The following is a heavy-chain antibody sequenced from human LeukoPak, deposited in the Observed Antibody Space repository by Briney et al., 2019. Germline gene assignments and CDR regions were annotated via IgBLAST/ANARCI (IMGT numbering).Heavy chain of an antibody. V-gene: IGHV1-2*02. Sequence: ASVKVSCKASGYTFTAYYMHWVRQAPGQGLEWMGWINPNSGGTNYAQKFQGGVTMTRDTSISTAYMELSRLRSDDTAVYYCARDDKLRAAAGHYWGQGTLVTVSS. CDR1: GYTFTAYY. CDR3: ARDDKLRAAAGHY. J-gene: IGHJ4*02. D-gene: IGHD6-13*01. CDR2: INPNSGGT.